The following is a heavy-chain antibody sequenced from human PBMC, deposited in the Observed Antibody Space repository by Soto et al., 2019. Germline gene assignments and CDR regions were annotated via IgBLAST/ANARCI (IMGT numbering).Heavy chain of an antibody. CDR3: AKAKDDYNWDNRPPFDY. D-gene: IGHD1-20*01. CDR2: ISANDVGT. J-gene: IGHJ4*02. V-gene: IGHV3-23*01. CDR1: GFTLRNYA. Sequence: GGSLRLSCEASGFTLRNYAMTWIRQAPGKGLEWVSLISANDVGTYYAESVKTRFTISTDQSRNTVYLQMDSLRADDTAIYYCAKAKDDYNWDNRPPFDYWGQGTLVTVSS.